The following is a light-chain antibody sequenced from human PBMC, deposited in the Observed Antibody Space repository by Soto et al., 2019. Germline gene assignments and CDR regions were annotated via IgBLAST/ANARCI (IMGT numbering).Light chain of an antibody. CDR2: RNN. V-gene: IGLV1-47*01. J-gene: IGLJ1*01. CDR1: SSNSGSNY. Sequence: QSVRTQPPSASGTPGQRVTISCSGSSSNSGSNYVFWYQQLPGTAPKVLIYRNNRRPSGVSDRFSGSKFGTSASLAISGLRSEDEADYYCAAWDESLSGLYVFGTGTKVTVL. CDR3: AAWDESLSGLYV.